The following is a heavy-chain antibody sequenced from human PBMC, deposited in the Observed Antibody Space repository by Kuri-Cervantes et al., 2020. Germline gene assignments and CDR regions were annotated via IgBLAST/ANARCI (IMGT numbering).Heavy chain of an antibody. CDR3: ARLSGDRIAFDI. J-gene: IGHJ3*02. CDR1: GGSFSGYY. Sequence: SETLSLTCAVYGGSFSGYYWSWIRQPPGKGLEWIGEINHSGSTNYNPSLKSRVTISVDTSKNQFSLKLSSVTAADTAIYYCARLSGDRIAFDIWGQGTLVTVSS. V-gene: IGHV4-34*01. D-gene: IGHD1-26*01. CDR2: INHSGST.